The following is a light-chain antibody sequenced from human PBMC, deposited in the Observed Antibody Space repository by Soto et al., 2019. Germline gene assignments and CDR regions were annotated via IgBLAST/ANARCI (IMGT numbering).Light chain of an antibody. CDR3: TSYTSISTYV. CDR2: DVN. V-gene: IGLV2-14*01. J-gene: IGLJ1*01. CDR1: SSDVGAYNF. Sequence: QSVLTQPASVSGSPGQSISISCTGTSSDVGAYNFVSWYQQHPDKAPKLVIFDVNNRPSGVSNRFSGSKSGNTASLTISGLRAEDAADYYCTSYTSISTYVFGTGTKVTVL.